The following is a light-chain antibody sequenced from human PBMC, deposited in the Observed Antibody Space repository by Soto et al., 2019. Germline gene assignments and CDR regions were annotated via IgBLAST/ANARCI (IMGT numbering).Light chain of an antibody. V-gene: IGKV3-20*01. CDR1: QSVSSSY. Sequence: EIVLTQSPGTLSLSPGERATLYCRASQSVSSSYLAWYQQKPGQAPRLFIYAASIRATGIPDRFSGSGSGTDFTLTISRLEPEDFAVYYCQQYGLSPRTFGRGTKVDIK. CDR2: AAS. J-gene: IGKJ1*01. CDR3: QQYGLSPRT.